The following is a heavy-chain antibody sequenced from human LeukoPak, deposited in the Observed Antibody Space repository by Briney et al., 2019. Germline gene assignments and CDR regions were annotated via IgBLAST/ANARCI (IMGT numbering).Heavy chain of an antibody. J-gene: IGHJ4*02. D-gene: IGHD3-3*01. CDR1: GFTFGDYA. V-gene: IGHV3-49*04. Sequence: PGRSLRLSCTASGFTFGDYAMSRVRQAPGKGLEWVGFIRSKAYGGTTEYAASVKGRFTISRDDSKSIAYLQMNSLKTEDTAVYYCTRVSHPSFTIFGVEEYYFDYWGQGTLVTVSS. CDR3: TRVSHPSFTIFGVEEYYFDY. CDR2: IRSKAYGGTT.